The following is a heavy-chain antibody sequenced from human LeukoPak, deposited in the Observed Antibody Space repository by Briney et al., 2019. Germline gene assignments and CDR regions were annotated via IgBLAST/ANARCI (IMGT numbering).Heavy chain of an antibody. J-gene: IGHJ4*02. CDR2: IYYSGGT. CDR3: ATLVSTRYYFDY. V-gene: IGHV4-59*08. Sequence: SETLSLTCTVSGGSISSYYWSWIRQPPGKGLEWIGYIYYSGGTNYNPSLKSRVTISIDTSKNQFSLRLTSVTAADTAVYFCATLVSTRYYFDYWGQGTLVTVSS. D-gene: IGHD5/OR15-5a*01. CDR1: GGSISSYY.